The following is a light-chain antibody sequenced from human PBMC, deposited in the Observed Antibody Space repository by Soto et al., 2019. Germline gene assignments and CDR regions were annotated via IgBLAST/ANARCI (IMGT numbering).Light chain of an antibody. CDR2: DVS. CDR1: QSVDTY. CDR3: QQRRSSLT. V-gene: IGKV3D-11*02. Sequence: EIVLPQSPATLSLSPGERATLSCRASQSVDTYLAWYQQKSGRAPRLLIYDVSKRATGIPPRFSGSGAGTDFTLTISSLEPEDSATYYCQQRRSSLTFGGGTKVDIK. J-gene: IGKJ4*01.